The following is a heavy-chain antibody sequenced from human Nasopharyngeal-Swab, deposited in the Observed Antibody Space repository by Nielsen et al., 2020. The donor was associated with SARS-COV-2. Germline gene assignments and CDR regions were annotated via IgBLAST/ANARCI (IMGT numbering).Heavy chain of an antibody. CDR1: GGSISSGGYS. Sequence: SETLSLTCAVSGGSISSGGYSWSWIRQPPGKGLEWIGYIYHSGSTYYNPSLKSRVTISVDRPKNQFSLKLSSVTAADTAVYYCARGGVVPWFDYWGQGTLVTVSS. CDR2: IYHSGST. D-gene: IGHD3-3*01. V-gene: IGHV4-30-2*01. CDR3: ARGGVVPWFDY. J-gene: IGHJ4*02.